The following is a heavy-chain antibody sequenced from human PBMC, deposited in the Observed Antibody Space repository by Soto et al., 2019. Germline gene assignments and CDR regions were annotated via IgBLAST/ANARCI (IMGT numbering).Heavy chain of an antibody. CDR1: GGSISSYY. J-gene: IGHJ4*02. D-gene: IGHD3-10*01. CDR2: IYYSGST. V-gene: IGHV4-59*08. Sequence: QVHLQESGPGLVKPSATLSLTCTVSGGSISSYYWSWIRQPPGKGLEWIGYIYYSGSTNYNPSLRSRVTIAVDTSKNQFSLKLSSVTAADTAVYYCARHRNPRGSPDYYFDYWGQGTLVTVSS. CDR3: ARHRNPRGSPDYYFDY.